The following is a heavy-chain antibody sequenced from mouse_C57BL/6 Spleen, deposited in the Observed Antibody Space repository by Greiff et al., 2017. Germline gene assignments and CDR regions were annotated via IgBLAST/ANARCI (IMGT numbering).Heavy chain of an antibody. CDR1: GFTFSDYG. V-gene: IGHV5-17*01. D-gene: IGHD3-3*01. CDR3: AKGPKITYDSFAMDY. J-gene: IGHJ4*01. Sequence: EVMLVESGGGLVKPGGSLKLSCAASGFTFSDYGMHWVRQAPEKGLEWVAYISSGSSTIYYADTVKGRFTISRDNAKNALFLQMTSLRSEDTAMYYCAKGPKITYDSFAMDYWGQGTSVTVSS. CDR2: ISSGSSTI.